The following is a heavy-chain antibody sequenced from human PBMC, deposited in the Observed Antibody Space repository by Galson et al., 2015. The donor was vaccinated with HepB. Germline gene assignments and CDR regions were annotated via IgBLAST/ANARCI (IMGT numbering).Heavy chain of an antibody. Sequence: SVKVSCKASGYNFNVYYIHWVRQAPGQGLEWLGRIDPDSGGTDYAQKFQGRVTMTSDTSISTAYMELSRLRSDDTVFYYCAREYDYVWGSSPSGNYYYAMDVWGQGTTVIVSS. CDR2: IDPDSGGT. CDR3: AREYDYVWGSSPSGNYYYAMDV. V-gene: IGHV1-2*05. J-gene: IGHJ6*02. CDR1: GYNFNVYY. D-gene: IGHD3-16*01.